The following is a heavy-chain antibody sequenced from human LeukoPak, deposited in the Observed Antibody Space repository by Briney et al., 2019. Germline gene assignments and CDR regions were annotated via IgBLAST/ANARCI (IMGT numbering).Heavy chain of an antibody. V-gene: IGHV4-61*01. Sequence: PSETLSLTCTVSGGSVSSGTYYWSWIRQPPGKGLECIGNIYYSGSTNYNPSLKSRVTISVDTSKNQFSLKLSSVTAADTAVYYCTRGYGSGWYFDYWGQRTLVTVSS. CDR2: IYYSGST. D-gene: IGHD6-19*01. CDR1: GGSVSSGTYY. J-gene: IGHJ4*02. CDR3: TRGYGSGWYFDY.